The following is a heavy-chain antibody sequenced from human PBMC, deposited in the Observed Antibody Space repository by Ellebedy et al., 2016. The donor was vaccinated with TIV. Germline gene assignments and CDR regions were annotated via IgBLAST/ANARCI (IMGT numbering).Heavy chain of an antibody. CDR3: TTAPDY. V-gene: IGHV3-15*01. CDR2: IKSKTDGGTT. CDR1: GFTFSNAW. J-gene: IGHJ4*02. Sequence: GESLKIPCAASGFTFSNAWMSWVRQAPGKGREWVGRIKSKTDGGTTDYAAPVKGRFTISRDDSKNTLYLQMNSLKPEDTAVYYCTTAPDYWGQGTLVTVSS.